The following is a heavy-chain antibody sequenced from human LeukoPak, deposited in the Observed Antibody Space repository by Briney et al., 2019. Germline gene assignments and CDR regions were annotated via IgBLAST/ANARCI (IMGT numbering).Heavy chain of an antibody. J-gene: IGHJ4*02. CDR1: GFTFSSYA. Sequence: PGGSLRLSCAASGFTFSSYAMSWVRQAPGKGLEWVSAISGSGGSTYYADSVKGGFTISRDNSKNTLYLQMKSRRAEERAVYSCPKDPDPFNFVVEPAPTFFDYWGRETRDPVSS. V-gene: IGHV3-23*01. CDR2: ISGSGGST. CDR3: PKDPDPFNFVVEPAPTFFDY. D-gene: IGHD2-2*01.